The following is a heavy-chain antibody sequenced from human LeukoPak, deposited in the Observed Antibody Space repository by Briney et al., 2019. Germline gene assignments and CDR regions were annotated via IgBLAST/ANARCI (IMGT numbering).Heavy chain of an antibody. J-gene: IGHJ6*02. V-gene: IGHV1-3*01. CDR1: GYTFTSYA. CDR2: INAGNGNT. CDR3: ARGANIVVVPAAFDMDV. Sequence: ASVKVSCKASGYTFTSYAMHWVRQAPGQRLEWMGWINAGNGNTKYSQKFQGRVTMTRDTSTSTVYMELSSLRSEDTAVYYCARGANIVVVPAAFDMDVWGQGTTVTVSS. D-gene: IGHD2-2*01.